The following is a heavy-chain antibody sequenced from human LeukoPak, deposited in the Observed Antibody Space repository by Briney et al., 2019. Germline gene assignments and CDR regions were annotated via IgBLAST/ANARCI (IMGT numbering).Heavy chain of an antibody. CDR2: ISASGGTT. CDR3: AKKASRDYYYMDV. CDR1: GFTFGLYT. Sequence: GGSLTLSCVDSGFTFGLYTITWVRQAPGEGREGVSRISASGGTTQYADSVKGRFSISRDNSKNTVYLQMNSLRAEDTAVYYCAKKASRDYYYMDVWGKGTTVTVSS. V-gene: IGHV3-23*01. J-gene: IGHJ6*03.